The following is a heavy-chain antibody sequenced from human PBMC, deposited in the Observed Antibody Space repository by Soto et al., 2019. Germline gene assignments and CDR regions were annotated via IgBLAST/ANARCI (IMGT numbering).Heavy chain of an antibody. Sequence: ASVKVSCKASGYTFTSYDINWVRQATGQGLEWMGWINPYTGGTNYAQKFQGRVTMTRDTSISTAHMELSKLLSDDTAVYYCATQFHHCGGDCYRGLYFGMDVWGQGTTVTVSS. V-gene: IGHV1-2*02. J-gene: IGHJ6*02. D-gene: IGHD2-21*02. CDR1: GYTFTSYD. CDR3: ATQFHHCGGDCYRGLYFGMDV. CDR2: INPYTGGT.